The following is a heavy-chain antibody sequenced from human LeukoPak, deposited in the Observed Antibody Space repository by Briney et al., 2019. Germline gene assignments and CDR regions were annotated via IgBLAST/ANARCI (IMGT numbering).Heavy chain of an antibody. D-gene: IGHD1-26*01. CDR2: VRNKANSYTT. V-gene: IGHV3-72*01. Sequence: GGSLRLSCAASGFIFSDHYMDWVRQAPGKGLEGVGRVRNKANSYTTEYAASVKGRFTVSRDDSMNSVYLQMNSLRTDDSAMYYCTRARDRGSCADYWGQGTLVTVSS. J-gene: IGHJ4*01. CDR3: TRARDRGSCADY. CDR1: GFIFSDHY.